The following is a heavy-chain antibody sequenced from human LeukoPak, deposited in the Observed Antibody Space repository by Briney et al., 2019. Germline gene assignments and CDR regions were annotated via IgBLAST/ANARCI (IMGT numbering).Heavy chain of an antibody. CDR2: IYYSGST. CDR1: GGSISSYY. Sequence: PSETLSLTCTVSGGSISSYYWSWIRQPPGKGLEWIGYIYYSGSTNYNPSLMSRVTISVDTSKNQSTLKLSSVTAADTAVYYCAATYYYGSGSYLSWFDPWGQGTLVTVSS. D-gene: IGHD3-10*01. J-gene: IGHJ5*02. V-gene: IGHV4-59*01. CDR3: AATYYYGSGSYLSWFDP.